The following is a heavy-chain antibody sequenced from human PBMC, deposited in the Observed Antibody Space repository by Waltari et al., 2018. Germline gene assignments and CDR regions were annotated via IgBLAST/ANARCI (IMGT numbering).Heavy chain of an antibody. CDR1: GYSFTSYW. J-gene: IGHJ6*02. CDR2: IYPGDSDT. D-gene: IGHD2-8*01. V-gene: IGHV5-51*01. CDR3: ARHGLRDCANGVCSFQGMDV. Sequence: EVQLVQSGAEVKKPGESLKISCKGSGYSFTSYWIGWVRQMPGKGLEWMGIIYPGDSDTRDSPSFQGQVTISADKSISTAYLQWSSLKASDTAMYYCARHGLRDCANGVCSFQGMDVWGQGTTVTVSS.